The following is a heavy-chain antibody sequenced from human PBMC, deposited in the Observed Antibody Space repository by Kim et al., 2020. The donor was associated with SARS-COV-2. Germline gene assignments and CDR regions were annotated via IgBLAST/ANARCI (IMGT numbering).Heavy chain of an antibody. J-gene: IGHJ6*02. CDR3: SRVRRDYYGMDV. V-gene: IGHV4-34*01. CDR1: GGSFSGYY. CDR2: INHSGST. Sequence: SETLSLTCAVYGGSFSGYYWRWIRQPPGKGLEWIGEINHSGSTNYNPSLKSRVTISVDTSKNQFSLTLSSVTAADTAVYYCSRVRRDYYGMDVWGQGTTVTVSS.